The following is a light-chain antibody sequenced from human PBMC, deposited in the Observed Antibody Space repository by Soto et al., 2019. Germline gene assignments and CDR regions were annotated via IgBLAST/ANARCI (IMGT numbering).Light chain of an antibody. CDR1: QSVSSGY. CDR3: QQYVISPLT. J-gene: IGKJ4*01. Sequence: EIVLTQSPGTLSLSPGERATLSCRASQSVSSGYLAWYQQKPGQAPRLLIYGASSRATGIPDRFSGSGSGTDFTLTISGLEPEDFAVYYCQQYVISPLTIGGGTKVEIK. V-gene: IGKV3-20*01. CDR2: GAS.